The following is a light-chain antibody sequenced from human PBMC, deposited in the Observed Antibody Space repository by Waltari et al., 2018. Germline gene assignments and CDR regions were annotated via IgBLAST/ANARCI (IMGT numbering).Light chain of an antibody. CDR1: QSISTY. CDR2: AAS. J-gene: IGKJ4*01. V-gene: IGKV1-39*01. CDR3: QQSYSPLT. Sequence: DIQMTQSPSSLSASVGDRVTITCRASQSISTYLNWYLQKPGKAPNLLIYAASSLQSGVPSRFSGSGSGTDFTLTISSLQPEDFATYYCQQSYSPLTFGGGTEVEIK.